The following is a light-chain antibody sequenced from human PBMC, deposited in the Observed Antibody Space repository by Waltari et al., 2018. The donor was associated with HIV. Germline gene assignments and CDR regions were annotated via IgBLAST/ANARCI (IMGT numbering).Light chain of an antibody. CDR2: EVN. CDR3: CSFARSSTGV. CDR1: SSNIGSYNL. J-gene: IGLJ3*02. V-gene: IGLV2-23*02. Sequence: QSALTQPASVSGSPGQSITISCTGTSSNIGSYNLVSWYQQHPGKAPKLIVYEVNKRPSGIANRFSGSTSGNTASLTISGLQAEDEADYYCCSFARSSTGVFGGGTKLAVL.